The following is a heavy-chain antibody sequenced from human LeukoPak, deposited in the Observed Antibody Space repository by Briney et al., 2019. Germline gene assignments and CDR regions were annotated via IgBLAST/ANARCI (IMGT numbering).Heavy chain of an antibody. Sequence: ASVKVSCKAFGYTFTSNYMHWVRQAPGQGPEWMGVISPSGGSTNYAQKLQGRVTLTRDMSTSTDYLELSSLRSEDTAVYYCARVCGFGPEDAFDIWGQGTMVTVSS. CDR3: ARVCGFGPEDAFDI. CDR2: ISPSGGST. J-gene: IGHJ3*02. D-gene: IGHD3-10*01. CDR1: GYTFTSNY. V-gene: IGHV1-46*04.